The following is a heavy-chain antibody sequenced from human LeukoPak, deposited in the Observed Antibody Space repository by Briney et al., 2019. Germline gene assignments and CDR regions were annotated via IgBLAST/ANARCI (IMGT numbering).Heavy chain of an antibody. V-gene: IGHV3-21*04. CDR1: GFTFSSYS. J-gene: IGHJ5*02. CDR2: ISSSSSYI. CDR3: ARERGIAARPLRWFDP. D-gene: IGHD6-6*01. Sequence: PGGSLRLSCAASGFTFSSYSMNWVRQAPGKGLEWVSSISSSSSYIYYADSVKGRFTISRDNAKNSLYLQMNSLRAEDTALYHCARERGIAARPLRWFDPWGQGTLVTVSS.